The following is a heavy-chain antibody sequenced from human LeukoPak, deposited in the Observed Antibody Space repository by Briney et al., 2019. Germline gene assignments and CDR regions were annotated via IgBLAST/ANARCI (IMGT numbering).Heavy chain of an antibody. J-gene: IGHJ4*02. Sequence: PSQTLSLTCTVSGGSISSGSYYWSWIRQPAGKGLEWIGRIYASGSPKYNPPLKSRVTLSADTSKNQFSLKLSSVTAADTAVYYCARGDGIAAFYWGQGTLVTVSS. D-gene: IGHD6-13*01. V-gene: IGHV4-61*02. CDR3: ARGDGIAAFY. CDR2: IYASGSP. CDR1: GGSISSGSYY.